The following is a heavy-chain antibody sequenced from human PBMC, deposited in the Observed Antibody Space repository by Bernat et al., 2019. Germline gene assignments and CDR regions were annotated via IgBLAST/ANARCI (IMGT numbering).Heavy chain of an antibody. CDR3: AKVLAVAGDYYYYYYVMDV. CDR1: GFTFSAYG. CDR2: FSYDGSNK. Sequence: QVQLVESGGGVVQPGRSLRLSCAASGFTFSAYGMHWVRQAPGKGLEWMAVFSYDGSNKYYADSVKGRFTISRDNSKNTLYLQMNSLRAEDTAVYYCAKVLAVAGDYYYYYYVMDVWGQGTTVTVSS. D-gene: IGHD6-19*01. J-gene: IGHJ6*02. V-gene: IGHV3-30*18.